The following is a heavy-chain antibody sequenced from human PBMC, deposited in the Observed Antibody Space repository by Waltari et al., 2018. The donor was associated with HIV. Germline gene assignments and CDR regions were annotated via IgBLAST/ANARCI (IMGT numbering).Heavy chain of an antibody. CDR3: ARSPSTDFWSGYPYGMDV. J-gene: IGHJ6*02. V-gene: IGHV4-34*01. CDR1: GGSFSGYY. CDR2: INHSGST. D-gene: IGHD3-3*01. Sequence: QMQLQQWGAGLLTPSETLSLTCAVYGGSFSGYYWSWIRQPPGKGLEWIGEINHSGSTNYNPSLKSRVTISVDTSKNQFSLKLSSVTAADTAVYYCARSPSTDFWSGYPYGMDVWGQGTTVTVSS.